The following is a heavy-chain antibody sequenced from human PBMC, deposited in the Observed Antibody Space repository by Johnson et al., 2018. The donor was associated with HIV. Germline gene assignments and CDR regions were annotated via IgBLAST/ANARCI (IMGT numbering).Heavy chain of an antibody. V-gene: IGHV3-30*04. D-gene: IGHD7-27*01. CDR2: ISYDGSNK. J-gene: IGHJ3*02. CDR1: GFTFSRYA. CDR3: AKDRNWGASGGFDI. Sequence: QVQLVESGGGVVQPGRSLRISCEASGFTFSRYAMHWVRQAPGKGLDWVAVISYDGSNKYYADSVKGRFTISRDNSKNTLYLQMNNLRVEDMAMYYCAKDRNWGASGGFDIWGQGTMVTVSS.